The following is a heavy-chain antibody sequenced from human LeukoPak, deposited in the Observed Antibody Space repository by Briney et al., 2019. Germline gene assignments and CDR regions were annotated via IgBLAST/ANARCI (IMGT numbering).Heavy chain of an antibody. CDR3: VRVAHYYDSSGPFDY. D-gene: IGHD3-22*01. J-gene: IGHJ4*02. Sequence: PGGSLRLSCAASGFTFSSYAMHWVRQAPGKGLEYVAAISSNGGSTYYANSVKGRFTISRDNSKNTLYLQMGSLRAEDMAVYYCVRVAHYYDSSGPFDYWGQGTLVTVSS. CDR1: GFTFSSYA. V-gene: IGHV3-64*01. CDR2: ISSNGGST.